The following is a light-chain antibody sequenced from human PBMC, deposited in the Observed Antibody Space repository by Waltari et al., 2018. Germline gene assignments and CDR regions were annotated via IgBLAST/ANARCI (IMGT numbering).Light chain of an antibody. J-gene: IGKJ2*01. Sequence: DIQMTQSPSSLAASVGYRVTITCRARHYISNFLNWYQQKPGKAPKLLIYAASGLESGVPSRFSGSGSGTEFALTISSLQPEDFATYYCQQSFSAPYTFGQGTKLEMK. CDR1: HYISNF. CDR2: AAS. CDR3: QQSFSAPYT. V-gene: IGKV1-39*01.